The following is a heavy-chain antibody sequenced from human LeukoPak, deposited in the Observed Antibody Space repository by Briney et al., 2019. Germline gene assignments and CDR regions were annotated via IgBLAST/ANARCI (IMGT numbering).Heavy chain of an antibody. D-gene: IGHD2-15*01. Sequence: QPGGSLRLSCAASGFTFSNYWMYWVRQAPGQGLEWVANIKQDGSEKYYVDSVKGRFTISRDNAKNSLHLQLNSLRAEDTAVYYCARDRGYCSGETCYAAVDIWGQGTMVTVSS. V-gene: IGHV3-7*03. CDR1: GFTFSNYW. J-gene: IGHJ3*02. CDR3: ARDRGYCSGETCYAAVDI. CDR2: IKQDGSEK.